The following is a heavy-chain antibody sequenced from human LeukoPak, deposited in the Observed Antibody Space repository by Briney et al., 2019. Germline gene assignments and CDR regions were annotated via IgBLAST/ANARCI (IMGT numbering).Heavy chain of an antibody. CDR1: GYSFITYW. CDR3: ARQSRSGYKEIDY. V-gene: IGHV5-51*01. J-gene: IGHJ4*02. Sequence: GESLKISCRGSGYSFITYWIGWVRQMPGKGLEWMGIIFPGDSDIRYSPSFQGQVTISADKSISAAYLQWSSLKASDTAMYYCARQSRSGYKEIDYWGQGTLVTVSS. D-gene: IGHD5-24*01. CDR2: IFPGDSDI.